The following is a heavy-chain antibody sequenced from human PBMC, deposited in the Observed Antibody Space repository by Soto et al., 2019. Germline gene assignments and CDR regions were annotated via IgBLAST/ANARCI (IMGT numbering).Heavy chain of an antibody. CDR3: ARQRDYGDYVTSWYFDL. J-gene: IGHJ2*01. D-gene: IGHD4-17*01. V-gene: IGHV4-39*01. CDR1: GGSISSSSYY. Sequence: QLQLQESGPGLVKPSETLSLTCTVSGGSISSSSYYWGWIRQPPGKGLEWIGSIYYSGSTYYNPSLKSRVTISVDTSKNQFSLKLSSVTAADTAVYYCARQRDYGDYVTSWYFDLWGRGTLVTVSS. CDR2: IYYSGST.